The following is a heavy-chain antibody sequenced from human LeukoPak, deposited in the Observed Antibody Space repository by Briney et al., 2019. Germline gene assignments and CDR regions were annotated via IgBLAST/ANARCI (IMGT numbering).Heavy chain of an antibody. J-gene: IGHJ3*02. D-gene: IGHD5-18*01. CDR1: GGSFSGYY. Sequence: SETLSLTCAVYGGSFSGYYWSWIRQPPGKGLEWIGEINHSGSTNYNPSLKSRVTISVDTSKNQFSLKLSSVTAADTAVYYCARDHVDTVMVFTSTHSFDIWGQGTMVTVSS. CDR2: INHSGST. V-gene: IGHV4-34*01. CDR3: ARDHVDTVMVFTSTHSFDI.